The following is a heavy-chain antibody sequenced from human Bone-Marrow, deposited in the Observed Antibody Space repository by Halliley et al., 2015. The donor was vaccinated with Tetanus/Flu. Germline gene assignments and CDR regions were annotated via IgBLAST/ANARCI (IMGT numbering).Heavy chain of an antibody. Sequence: QLVQSGAEVKKPGSSVKASCKFSGDTINNYAIGWVRQAPGQGLEWVGGIIPIFGAVNYAQKFQGRVTITADESTSTVYLELSSLRSEDTAIYYCAREGSVVGLGLDYYYGMDVWGQGTTVTVSS. J-gene: IGHJ6*02. D-gene: IGHD2-2*01. V-gene: IGHV1-69*01. CDR2: IIPIFGAV. CDR3: AREGSVVGLGLDYYYGMDV. CDR1: GDTINNYA.